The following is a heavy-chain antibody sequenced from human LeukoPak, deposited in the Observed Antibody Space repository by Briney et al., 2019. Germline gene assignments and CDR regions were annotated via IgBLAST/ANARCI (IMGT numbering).Heavy chain of an antibody. D-gene: IGHD3-10*01. CDR3: AREIFGPGSYPDY. CDR2: IWHDASHT. CDR1: GFIFSAYA. J-gene: IGHJ4*02. Sequence: GRCLRLSCASSGFIFSAYAMDWVRQAPRRGLECVARIWHDASHTFCTDAAKGRFTISRDNSTNTVYLQMNSLGGEDTAVYYCAREIFGPGSYPDYWGQGTLVPVSS. V-gene: IGHV3-33*02.